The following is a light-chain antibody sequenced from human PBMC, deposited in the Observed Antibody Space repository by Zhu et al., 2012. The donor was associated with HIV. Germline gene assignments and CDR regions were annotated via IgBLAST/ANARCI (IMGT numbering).Light chain of an antibody. CDR1: HTVSSSY. V-gene: IGKV3-20*01. CDR2: GAS. CDR3: QQYGSSPLYT. J-gene: IGKJ2*01. Sequence: EIVLTQSPGTLSLSPGEGASLSCRASHTVSSSYLAWYQQKPGQTPRLVMYGASNRATGIPDRFSGSGSGTDFTLTTSRLEPEDFAVYYCQQYGSSPLYTFGQGTKLEIK.